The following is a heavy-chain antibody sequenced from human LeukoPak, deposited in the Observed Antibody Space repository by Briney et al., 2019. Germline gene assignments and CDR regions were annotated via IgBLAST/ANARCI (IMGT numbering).Heavy chain of an antibody. J-gene: IGHJ4*02. CDR2: ISSTSSYI. Sequence: GGSLRLSCAASGFTVSSNYMSWVRQAPGKGLEWVSSISSTSSYIYYADSLKGRFTISRDNGKSSLYLQMDSLRAEDTAVYYCARVGADTSYAPDYRGQGTLVTVSS. CDR1: GFTVSSNY. D-gene: IGHD3-10*01. V-gene: IGHV3-21*06. CDR3: ARVGADTSYAPDY.